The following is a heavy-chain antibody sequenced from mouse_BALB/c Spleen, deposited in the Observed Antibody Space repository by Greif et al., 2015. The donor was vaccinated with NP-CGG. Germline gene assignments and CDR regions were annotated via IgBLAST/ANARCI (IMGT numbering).Heavy chain of an antibody. D-gene: IGHD2-5*01. CDR1: GYSFTGYF. J-gene: IGHJ1*01. CDR2: INPYNGDT. CDR3: GSRSNFYWYFDV. Sequence: VESGASVKISCKASGYSFTGYFMNWVKQSHGKSLEWIGRINPYNGDTFYNQKFKGKATLTVDKSSSTAHMELLSLTSEDSAVYYCGSRSNFYWYFDVWGAGTTVTVSS. V-gene: IGHV1-37*01.